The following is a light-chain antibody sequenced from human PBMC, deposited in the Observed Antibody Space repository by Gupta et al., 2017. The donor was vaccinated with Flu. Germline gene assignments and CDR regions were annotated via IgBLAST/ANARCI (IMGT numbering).Light chain of an antibody. J-gene: IGLJ2*01. CDR1: SSDVGGYNY. CDR2: EFS. Sequence: QPPRTQPSSCLGSPGQWTPFSSTGPSSDVGGYNYVSWYQQHPGKAPKLMIYEFSNRPSGFSNRFSGSKSGNTASLTISGLQAEDEADYYCSSYTSSSTLVFGGGTKLTVL. CDR3: SSYTSSSTLV. V-gene: IGLV2-14*01.